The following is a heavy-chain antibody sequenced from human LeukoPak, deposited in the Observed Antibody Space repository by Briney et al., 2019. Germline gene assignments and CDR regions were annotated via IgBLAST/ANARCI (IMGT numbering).Heavy chain of an antibody. CDR3: ARDRYDYVWGSYRPHNWFDP. D-gene: IGHD3-16*02. CDR2: ISSSSSTI. CDR1: GFTFSSYS. V-gene: IGHV3-48*01. Sequence: GSLRLSCAASGFTFSSYSMNWVRQAPGKGLEWVSYISSSSSTIYYADSVKGRFTISRDNAKNSLYLQMNSLRAEDTAVYYCARDRYDYVWGSYRPHNWFDPWGQGTLVTVSS. J-gene: IGHJ5*02.